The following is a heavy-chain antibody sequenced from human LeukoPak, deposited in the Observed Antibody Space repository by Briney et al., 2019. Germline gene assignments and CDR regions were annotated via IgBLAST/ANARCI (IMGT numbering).Heavy chain of an antibody. D-gene: IGHD3-3*01. V-gene: IGHV3-7*01. J-gene: IGHJ4*02. CDR1: GFTLSSYW. CDR2: IKQDGSEK. CDR3: ARETDYDFWSGSPLEKD. Sequence: GGSLRLSCAASGFTLSSYWMSWVRQAPGKGLEWVANIKQDGSEKYYVDSVKGRFTISRDNAKNSLYLQMNSLRAEDTAVYYCARETDYDFWSGSPLEKDWGQGTLVTVSS.